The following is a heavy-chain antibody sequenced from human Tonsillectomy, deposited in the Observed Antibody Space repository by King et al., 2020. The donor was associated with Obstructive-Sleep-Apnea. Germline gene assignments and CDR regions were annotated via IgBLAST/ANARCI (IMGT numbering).Heavy chain of an antibody. CDR1: GFTFSSYG. D-gene: IGHD2-21*02. CDR3: AKNSGRGDWAPFDY. J-gene: IGHJ4*02. Sequence: VQLVESGGGVVQPGRSLRLPCAASGFTFSSYGMDWGRQAPGKGLEGVAFIRYDGSKKFYVESVKGRFTISRANSNNTLYLQMNSLRPEDTAVYYCAKNSGRGDWAPFDYWGQGILVTVSS. V-gene: IGHV3-30*02. CDR2: IRYDGSKK.